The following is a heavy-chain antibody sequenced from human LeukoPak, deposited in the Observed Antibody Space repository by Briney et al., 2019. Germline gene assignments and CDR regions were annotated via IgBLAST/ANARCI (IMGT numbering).Heavy chain of an antibody. CDR1: GFTFSSYW. V-gene: IGHV3-7*01. CDR3: ARESGSVTSEVDFDY. D-gene: IGHD4-17*01. J-gene: IGHJ4*02. Sequence: GGSLRLSWAASGFTFSSYWMSWVRQAPGRGLEWVATIRQEGSQKYYVDSVKGRFTISRDNAKNSLYLQMNSLRAEDTAVYYCARESGSVTSEVDFDYWGQGTLVTVSS. CDR2: IRQEGSQK.